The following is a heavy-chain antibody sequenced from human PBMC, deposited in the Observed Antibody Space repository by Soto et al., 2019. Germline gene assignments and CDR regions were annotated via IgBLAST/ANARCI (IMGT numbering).Heavy chain of an antibody. J-gene: IGHJ6*02. CDR2: INPNSGDT. Sequence: QVHLVQSGAEVKKPGASVKVSCKASGYIFTGYHIHWVRQAPGRGLAWMGWINPNSGDTEYAQNFQGRVTMTRDTSFKLVYMEMSGLMSDDTDVYYCARDARGTRGFDEMDIWGQGTTVTVSS. D-gene: IGHD3-9*01. V-gene: IGHV1-2*02. CDR3: ARDARGTRGFDEMDI. CDR1: GYIFTGYH.